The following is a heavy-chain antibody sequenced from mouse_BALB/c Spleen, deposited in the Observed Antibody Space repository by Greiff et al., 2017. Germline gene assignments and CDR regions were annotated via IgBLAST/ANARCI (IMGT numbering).Heavy chain of an antibody. D-gene: IGHD1-1*02. V-gene: IGHV3-2*02. CDR3: ARWGSLAY. CDR2: ISYSGST. Sequence: EVKLMESGPGLVKPSQSLSLTCTVTGYSITSDYAWNWIRQFPGNKLEWMGYISYSGSTSYNPSLKSRISITRDTSKNQFFLQLNSVTTEDTATYYCARWGSLAYWGQGTLVTVSA. CDR1: GYSITSDYA. J-gene: IGHJ3*01.